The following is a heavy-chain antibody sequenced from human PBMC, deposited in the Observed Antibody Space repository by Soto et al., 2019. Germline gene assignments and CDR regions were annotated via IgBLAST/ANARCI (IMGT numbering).Heavy chain of an antibody. CDR3: ARRGGDGYNFDY. Sequence: SETLSLTCAVSGGSISSSNWWSWVRQPPGKGLEWIGEIYHSGSTYYNPSLKSRVTISVDTSKNQFSLKLSSVTAADTAVYYCARRGGDGYNFDYWGQGTLVTVSS. J-gene: IGHJ4*02. CDR1: GGSISSSNW. D-gene: IGHD5-12*01. V-gene: IGHV4-4*02. CDR2: IYHSGST.